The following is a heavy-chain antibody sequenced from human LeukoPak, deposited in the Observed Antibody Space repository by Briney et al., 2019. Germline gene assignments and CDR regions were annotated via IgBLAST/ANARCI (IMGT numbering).Heavy chain of an antibody. D-gene: IGHD3-9*01. J-gene: IGHJ4*02. CDR2: INPNSGGT. CDR1: GYTFTGYY. Sequence: ASVKVSCKASGYTFTGYYMHWVRQAPGQGLEWMGWINPNSGGTNYAQKFQGWVTMTRDTSISTAYMELSRLRSDDTAVYYSARGPELLRYFDWLLWTLDYWGQGTPVTVSS. V-gene: IGHV1-2*04. CDR3: ARGPELLRYFDWLLWTLDY.